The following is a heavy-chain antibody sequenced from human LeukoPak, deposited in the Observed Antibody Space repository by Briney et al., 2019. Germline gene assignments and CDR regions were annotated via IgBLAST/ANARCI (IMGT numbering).Heavy chain of an antibody. CDR3: ARGPTTDSRFDP. CDR1: GYTFTSYD. CDR2: MNPNSGNT. J-gene: IGHJ5*02. D-gene: IGHD3-22*01. V-gene: IGHV1-8*01. Sequence: ASVKVSCKASGYTFTSYDINWVRQATGQGLKWMGWMNPNSGNTGYAQKFQGRVTMTRNTSISTAYMELSSLRSEDTAVYYCARGPTTDSRFDPWGQGTLVTVSS.